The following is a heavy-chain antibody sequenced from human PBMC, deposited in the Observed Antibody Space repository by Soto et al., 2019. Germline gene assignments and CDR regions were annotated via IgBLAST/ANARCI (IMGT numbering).Heavy chain of an antibody. CDR1: GGSISSGDYY. Sequence: TSETLSLTCTVSGGSISSGDYYWSWIRQPPGKGLEWIGYIYYRGSTYYTPSLKSRVTISVDTSKHQFSLKLSSVTAADTAVYYCASTYQLLVPRDYYYYGMDVWGQGTTVTVSS. V-gene: IGHV4-30-4*01. D-gene: IGHD2-2*01. J-gene: IGHJ6*02. CDR3: ASTYQLLVPRDYYYYGMDV. CDR2: IYYRGST.